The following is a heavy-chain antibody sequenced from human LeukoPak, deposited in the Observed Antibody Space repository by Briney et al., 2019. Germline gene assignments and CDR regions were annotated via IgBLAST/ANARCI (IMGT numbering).Heavy chain of an antibody. CDR3: AREPREYYDSSGYFDY. CDR1: GFTFSSYS. CDR2: ISSSSSYI. Sequence: GGSLGLSCAASGFTFSSYSMNWLPQAPGKGLEWVSSISSSSSYIYYADSVKGRFTISRDNAKNSLYLQMNSLRAEDTAVYYCAREPREYYDSSGYFDYWGQGTLVTVSS. V-gene: IGHV3-21*01. J-gene: IGHJ4*02. D-gene: IGHD3-22*01.